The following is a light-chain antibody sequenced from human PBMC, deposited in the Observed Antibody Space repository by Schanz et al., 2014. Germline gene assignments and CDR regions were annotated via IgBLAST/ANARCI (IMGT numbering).Light chain of an antibody. CDR3: MQAKQLPWT. CDR1: QSLVHSDGSTY. CDR2: KTS. J-gene: IGKJ1*01. V-gene: IGKV2-24*01. Sequence: DIVVTQTPLFSPVALGQPASISCRSSQSLVHSDGSTYLTWLHQRPGQPPRLLIHKTSNRFSGVPDRFSGSGAGTDFTLKISRVEPEDVGVYYCMQAKQLPWTFGQGTTLEIK.